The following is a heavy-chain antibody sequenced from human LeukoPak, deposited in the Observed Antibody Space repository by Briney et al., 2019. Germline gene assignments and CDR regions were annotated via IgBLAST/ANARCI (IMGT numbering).Heavy chain of an antibody. CDR3: ARDLGGDYFDY. Sequence: GGSLRLSCAASGFTFSSYSMNWIRQAPGKGLEWVSSISSSSSYIYYADSVKGRFTISRDNAKNSPYLQMNSLRAEDTAVYYCARDLGGDYFDYWGQGTLVTVSS. J-gene: IGHJ4*02. CDR2: ISSSSSYI. V-gene: IGHV3-21*01. D-gene: IGHD1-26*01. CDR1: GFTFSSYS.